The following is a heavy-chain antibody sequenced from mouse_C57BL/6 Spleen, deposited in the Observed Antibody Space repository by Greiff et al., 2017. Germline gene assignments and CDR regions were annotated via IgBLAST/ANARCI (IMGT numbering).Heavy chain of an antibody. V-gene: IGHV1-80*01. J-gene: IGHJ4*01. CDR1: GYAFSSYW. D-gene: IGHD3-3*01. CDR3: ARGRDGGAMDY. CDR2: IYPGDGDT. Sequence: QVQLKQSGAELVKPGASVKISCKASGYAFSSYWMNWVKQRPGKGLEWIGQIYPGDGDTNSNGKFKGKATLTADKSSSTAYMQLSSLTSEDSAVYFCARGRDGGAMDYWGQGTSVTVSS.